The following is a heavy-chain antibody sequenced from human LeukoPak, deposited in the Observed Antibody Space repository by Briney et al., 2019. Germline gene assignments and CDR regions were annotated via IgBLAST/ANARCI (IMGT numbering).Heavy chain of an antibody. D-gene: IGHD2-2*01. CDR2: MNPNSGNT. Sequence: ASVKVSCKASGYTFTSYDINWVRQATGQGLEWMGWMNPNSGNTGYAQKFQGRVTMTRNTSISTAYMELSSLRSEDTAVYYCARGPSVYCRSPTCYGYFDYWGQGTLVTVSS. V-gene: IGHV1-8*01. J-gene: IGHJ4*02. CDR1: GYTFTSYD. CDR3: ARGPSVYCRSPTCYGYFDY.